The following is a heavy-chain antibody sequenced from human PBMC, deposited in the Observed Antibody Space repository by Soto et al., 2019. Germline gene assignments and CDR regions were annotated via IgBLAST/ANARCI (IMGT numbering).Heavy chain of an antibody. CDR2: MNPSTGNT. J-gene: IGHJ5*02. CDR1: GYTFTSYD. V-gene: IGHV1-8*01. D-gene: IGHD6-19*01. Sequence: QVQLVQSGAEVKKPGASVKVSCKASGYTFTSYDIIWVRQATGTGLEWMGWMNPSTGNTDSAEKFQGRLPMTRNTSISTVYMELSSLSFEDTAAYFCARGRIIVAGGFDPWGQGTLVTVSS. CDR3: ARGRIIVAGGFDP.